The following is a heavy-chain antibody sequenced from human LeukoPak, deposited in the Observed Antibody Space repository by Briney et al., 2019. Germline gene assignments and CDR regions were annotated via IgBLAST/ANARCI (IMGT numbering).Heavy chain of an antibody. Sequence: PSETLSLTCAVYGGSFSGYYWSWIRQPPGKGLEWIGEINHSGSTNYNPSLKSRVTISVDTSKNQFSLKLSSVTAADTAVYYCARGLHPGNTLDYWGQGTLVTVSS. J-gene: IGHJ4*02. CDR3: ARGLHPGNTLDY. V-gene: IGHV4-34*01. D-gene: IGHD2-21*02. CDR1: GGSFSGYY. CDR2: INHSGST.